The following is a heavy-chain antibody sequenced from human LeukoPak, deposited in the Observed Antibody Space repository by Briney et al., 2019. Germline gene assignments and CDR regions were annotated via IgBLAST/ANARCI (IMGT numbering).Heavy chain of an antibody. V-gene: IGHV4-4*02. D-gene: IGHD6-13*01. CDR2: IYYSGST. CDR3: AREYGSSHGFDP. Sequence: PSETLSLTCAASGGSITSSNWWTWVRQPPGKGLEWIGEIYYSGSTNYNPSLKSRVTISMDKSKNQFSLELTSVTAADTAVYYCAREYGSSHGFDPWGQGTLVTVSS. J-gene: IGHJ5*02. CDR1: GGSITSSNW.